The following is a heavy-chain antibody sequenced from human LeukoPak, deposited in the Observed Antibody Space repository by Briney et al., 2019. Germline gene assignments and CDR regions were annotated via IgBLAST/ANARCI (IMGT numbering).Heavy chain of an antibody. D-gene: IGHD5-12*01. CDR2: ISSSGNTI. CDR1: GFTFSDYY. Sequence: GGSLRLSCAASGFTFSDYYMSWIRQAPGKGLEWVSYISSSGNTIYYADSVKGRFTISRDNAKNSLYLQMNSLRAEDTAVYYCARDIVATTSFDYWGQGTLVTVSS. V-gene: IGHV3-11*01. CDR3: ARDIVATTSFDY. J-gene: IGHJ4*02.